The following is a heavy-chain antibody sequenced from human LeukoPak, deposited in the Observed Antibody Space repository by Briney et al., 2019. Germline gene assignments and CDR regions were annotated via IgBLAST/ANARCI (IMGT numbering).Heavy chain of an antibody. D-gene: IGHD3-22*01. CDR1: GGSFSGYY. CDR2: INHSGST. Sequence: SETLSLTCAVYGGSFSGYYWSWIRQPPGKGLEWIGEINHSGSTNYNPSLKSRATISVDTSKNQFSLKLSSVTAADTAVYYCARQTIVVGPFDYWGQGTLVTVSS. CDR3: ARQTIVVGPFDY. V-gene: IGHV4-34*01. J-gene: IGHJ4*02.